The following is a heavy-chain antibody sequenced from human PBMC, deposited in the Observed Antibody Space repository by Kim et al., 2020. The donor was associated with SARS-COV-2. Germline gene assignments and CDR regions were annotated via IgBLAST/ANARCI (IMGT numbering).Heavy chain of an antibody. CDR2: IYPDSGGT. CDR1: GYTFNIYY. Sequence: ASVKVSCKASGYTFNIYYIHWVRRAPGHGLEWMGWIYPDSGGTNVAPKFQGRVTMTTDTSINTAYMELSRLRSDDTAVYYCACTYYYGMDVWGQGTTVTVSS. J-gene: IGHJ6*02. CDR3: ACTYYYGMDV. D-gene: IGHD3-16*01. V-gene: IGHV1-2*02.